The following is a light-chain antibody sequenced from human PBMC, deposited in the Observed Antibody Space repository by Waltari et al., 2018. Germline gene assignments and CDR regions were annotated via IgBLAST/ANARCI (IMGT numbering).Light chain of an antibody. CDR2: KAS. CDR1: QSISSW. CDR3: QQSRAWT. J-gene: IGKJ1*01. Sequence: DIQMTQSPSTLSASVGDRVTITCRASQSISSWLAWYQQKPGKAPKPLIYKASSLESGVPSRFSGSGSGTEFTLTISSLQPDDFATYYCQQSRAWTFGQGTKVEIK. V-gene: IGKV1-5*03.